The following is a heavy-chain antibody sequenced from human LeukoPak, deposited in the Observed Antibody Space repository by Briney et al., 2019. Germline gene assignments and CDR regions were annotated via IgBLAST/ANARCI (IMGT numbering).Heavy chain of an antibody. CDR2: ISSSGSTI. CDR3: ATQSSSWYN. Sequence: GGSLRLSCAASGFTFSSYEMNWVRQAPGKGLEWVAYISSSGSTIYYADSVKGTFTISRDNAKNSLYLQLKRLRAEERAVYYCATQSSSWYNWGQGPLVTVSS. J-gene: IGHJ4*02. CDR1: GFTFSSYE. D-gene: IGHD6-13*01. V-gene: IGHV3-48*03.